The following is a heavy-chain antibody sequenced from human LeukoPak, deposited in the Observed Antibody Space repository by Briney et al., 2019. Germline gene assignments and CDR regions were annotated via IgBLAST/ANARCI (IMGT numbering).Heavy chain of an antibody. J-gene: IGHJ1*01. V-gene: IGHV3-30*03. CDR2: ISYDGSNK. CDR1: GFTFSSYG. D-gene: IGHD3-22*01. Sequence: PGGSLRLSCAASGFTFSSYGMHWVRQAPGKGLEWVAVISYDGSNKYYADSVKGRFTISRDNSKNTLYLQMNSLRAEDTAVYYCTRGHYDSSGYWIAEYFQHWGQGTLVTVSS. CDR3: TRGHYDSSGYWIAEYFQH.